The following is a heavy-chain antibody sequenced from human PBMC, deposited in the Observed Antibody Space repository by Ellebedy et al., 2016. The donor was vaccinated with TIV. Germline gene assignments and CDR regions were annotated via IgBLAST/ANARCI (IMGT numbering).Heavy chain of an antibody. V-gene: IGHV3-7*01. Sequence: GESLKISCAASGFPFSSYWMSWVRQAPGKGLEWVANIKPDGSEEYYLDSVKGRFTISRDNAKNSLYLQMDSLRAEDSAVYYCAREIRWGAIHPWGQGSLVAVSS. D-gene: IGHD1-26*01. J-gene: IGHJ4*02. CDR1: GFPFSSYW. CDR2: IKPDGSEE. CDR3: AREIRWGAIHP.